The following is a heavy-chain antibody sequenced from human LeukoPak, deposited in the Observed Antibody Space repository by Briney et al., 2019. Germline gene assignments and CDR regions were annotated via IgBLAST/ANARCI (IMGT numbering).Heavy chain of an antibody. CDR3: AKGGLRDGYSYAS. D-gene: IGHD5-24*01. CDR2: IKPDESRI. J-gene: IGHJ5*02. Sequence: GGSPRLSCISSGLTYNRDWMGWLRQAPGKGLEWLAHIKPDESRIFYADSVKGRFAISRDNAKNSVYLQMNSLRAEDTAVYYCAKGGLRDGYSYASWGQGTLITVSS. V-gene: IGHV3-7*03. CDR1: GLTYNRDW.